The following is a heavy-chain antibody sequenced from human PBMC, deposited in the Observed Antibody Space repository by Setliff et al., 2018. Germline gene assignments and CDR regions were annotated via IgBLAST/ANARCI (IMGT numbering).Heavy chain of an antibody. CDR3: ARALGSNYFDY. CDR1: GFTFSDHY. J-gene: IGHJ4*02. CDR2: ISSSGSTT. V-gene: IGHV3-11*01. D-gene: IGHD2-2*01. Sequence: GGSLRLSCAASGFTFSDHYMTWIRQAPGKGLEWVSYISSSGSTTLYADSVRGRFSISRDNIKNSLYLQMNSLRSEDTAVYYCARALGSNYFDYWGPGILVTVSS.